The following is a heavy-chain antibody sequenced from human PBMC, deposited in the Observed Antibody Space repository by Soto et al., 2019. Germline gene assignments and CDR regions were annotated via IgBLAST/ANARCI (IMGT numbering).Heavy chain of an antibody. D-gene: IGHD1-26*01. CDR2: ISGGGVST. J-gene: IGHJ4*02. Sequence: GGSLRLSCAASGFTLSSYALSWFRQAPGKGLEWVSLISGGGVSTYFADSVKGRFTICRDNSKNTLFLQMNSLRPEDKAVYDGATDGNFFDCWGQGTLVTVSS. CDR3: ATDGNFFDC. V-gene: IGHV3-23*01. CDR1: GFTLSSYA.